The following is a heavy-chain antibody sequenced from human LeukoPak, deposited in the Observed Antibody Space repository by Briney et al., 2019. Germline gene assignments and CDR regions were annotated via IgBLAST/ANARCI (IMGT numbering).Heavy chain of an antibody. D-gene: IGHD5-12*01. Sequence: SETLSLTCTVSGGSVGSGDYYWSWIRQPPGKGLEWIGYIYYNGGTNYNPSLKSRVTMSMSMSKNQFSVKLSSVTAADTAVYYCARSGSAYDNPFDYWGQGTLVTVSS. V-gene: IGHV4-61*08. CDR3: ARSGSAYDNPFDY. J-gene: IGHJ4*02. CDR1: GGSVGSGDYY. CDR2: IYYNGGT.